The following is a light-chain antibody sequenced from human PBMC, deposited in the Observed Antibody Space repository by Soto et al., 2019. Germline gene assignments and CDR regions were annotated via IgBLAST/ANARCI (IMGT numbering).Light chain of an antibody. J-gene: IGKJ1*01. V-gene: IGKV1-5*03. CDR1: ESISNF. CDR3: QPYNSYSRT. CDR2: KAS. Sequence: DIQMTQSPSTLSASVGDRVTITCRASESISNFLAWYQQKPGKAPNLLIYKASSLESGVPSRFSGSGSGTEFTLTISSLQPGDFATYYCQPYNSYSRTFGQGTKVDI.